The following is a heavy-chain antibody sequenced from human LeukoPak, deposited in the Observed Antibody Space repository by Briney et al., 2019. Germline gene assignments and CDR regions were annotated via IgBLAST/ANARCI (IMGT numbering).Heavy chain of an antibody. D-gene: IGHD6-19*01. CDR3: AKDLGIAVAALYYFDY. J-gene: IGHJ4*02. Sequence: GGSLRLSCAASGFTFSSYGMHWVRQAPGKGLEWVAVISYDGSNKYYADSVKGPFTISRDNSKNTLYLQMDSLRAEDTAVYYCAKDLGIAVAALYYFDYWGQGTLVTVSS. V-gene: IGHV3-30*18. CDR2: ISYDGSNK. CDR1: GFTFSSYG.